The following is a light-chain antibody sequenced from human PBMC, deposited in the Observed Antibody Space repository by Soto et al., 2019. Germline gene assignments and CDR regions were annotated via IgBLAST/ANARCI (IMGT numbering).Light chain of an antibody. Sequence: EIVLTQSPGTLSLSPGERATLSCRASQSVDSSFLAWYQQKPGQAPRLLIYGASTRATGIPDRFSGSGSGTDFTLTISRLEPEDFAVYYCQQYRSSPPWTFGQGTKVEIK. CDR3: QQYRSSPPWT. CDR2: GAS. V-gene: IGKV3-20*01. J-gene: IGKJ1*01. CDR1: QSVDSSF.